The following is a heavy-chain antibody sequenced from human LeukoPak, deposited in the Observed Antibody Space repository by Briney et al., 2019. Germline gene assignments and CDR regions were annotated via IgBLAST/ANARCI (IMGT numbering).Heavy chain of an antibody. J-gene: IGHJ4*02. CDR3: AKPVPRCDYCFDY. CDR1: GFTFSSYA. V-gene: IGHV3-23*01. CDR2: ISGSGGST. D-gene: IGHD4-17*01. Sequence: GGSLRLSCAASGFTFSSYAMSWVRQAPGKGLEWVSAISGSGGSTYYADSVKGRFTISRENSKNTLYLQMNSLSAEDTAVYYCAKPVPRCDYCFDYWGQGTLVTVSS.